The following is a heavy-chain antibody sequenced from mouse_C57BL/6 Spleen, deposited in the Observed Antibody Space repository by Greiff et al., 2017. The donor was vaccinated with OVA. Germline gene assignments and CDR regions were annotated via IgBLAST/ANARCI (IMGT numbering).Heavy chain of an antibody. CDR1: GFTFSSYA. V-gene: IGHV5-4*03. D-gene: IGHD2-1*01. CDR3: ARAYGNSFDY. J-gene: IGHJ2*01. Sequence: EVKLMESGGGLVKPGGSLKLSCAASGFTFSSYAMSWVRQTPEKRLEWVATISDGGSYTYYPDNVKGRFTISRDNAKNNLYLQMSHLKSEDTAMYYCARAYGNSFDYWGQGTTLTVSS. CDR2: ISDGGSYT.